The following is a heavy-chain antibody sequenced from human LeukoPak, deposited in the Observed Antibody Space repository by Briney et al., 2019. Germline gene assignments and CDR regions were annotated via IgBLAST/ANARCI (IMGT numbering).Heavy chain of an antibody. CDR3: VRRAGAYSHPYDY. Sequence: GGSLRLSCTVSGFTVSSNSMSWVRQAPGKGLEWVSFIYSDNTHYSDSVKGRFTISRDNSKNTLYLQMNSLRAEDTAVYYCVRRAGAYSHPYDYWGQGTLVTVSS. D-gene: IGHD2-15*01. V-gene: IGHV3-53*01. CDR2: IYSDNT. CDR1: GFTVSSNS. J-gene: IGHJ4*02.